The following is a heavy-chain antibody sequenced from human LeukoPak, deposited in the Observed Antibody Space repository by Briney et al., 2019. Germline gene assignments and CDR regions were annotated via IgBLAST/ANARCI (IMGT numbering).Heavy chain of an antibody. D-gene: IGHD6-19*01. CDR3: AREAPSSGWYRGRDFDY. CDR1: GGSISSYY. V-gene: IGHV4-59*01. Sequence: SETLSLTCTVSGGSISSYYWSWIRQPPGKGLEWIGYIYYSGSTNYNPSLKSRVTISVDTSKNQFSLKLSSVTAADMAVYYCAREAPSSGWYRGRDFDYWGQGTLVTVSS. J-gene: IGHJ4*02. CDR2: IYYSGST.